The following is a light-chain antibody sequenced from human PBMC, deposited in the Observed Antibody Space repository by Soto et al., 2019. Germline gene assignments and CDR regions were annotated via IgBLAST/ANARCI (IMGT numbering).Light chain of an antibody. CDR3: QQYNNWPRT. V-gene: IGKV3-15*01. CDR2: SAS. J-gene: IGKJ1*01. Sequence: EIVMTQSPATLSVSPGERATLSCRASQSVSINLAWYQQKPGQAPRLLIYSASTRATGIPARFSGSGSGTEFTLTINSLQSEDFAVYYCQQYNNWPRTFGQGTKVDIK. CDR1: QSVSIN.